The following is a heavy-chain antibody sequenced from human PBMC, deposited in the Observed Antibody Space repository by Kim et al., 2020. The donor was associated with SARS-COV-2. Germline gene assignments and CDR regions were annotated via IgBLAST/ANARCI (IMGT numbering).Heavy chain of an antibody. Sequence: GGSLRLSCAASGFTFSSYAMHWVRQAPGKGLEWVAVISYDGSNKYYADSVKGRFTISRDNSKNTLYLQMNSLRAEDTAVYYCAELYGDYEDYWGQGTLVTVSS. CDR2: ISYDGSNK. CDR3: AELYGDYEDY. CDR1: GFTFSSYA. V-gene: IGHV3-30-3*01. J-gene: IGHJ4*02. D-gene: IGHD4-17*01.